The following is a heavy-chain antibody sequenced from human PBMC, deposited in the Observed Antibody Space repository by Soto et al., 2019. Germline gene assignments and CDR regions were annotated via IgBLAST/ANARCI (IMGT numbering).Heavy chain of an antibody. J-gene: IGHJ3*02. Sequence: GGSLRLSCAASGFTFDDYAMHWVRQAPEKGLEWVSGISWNSGRIGYADSVKGRFTISRDNAKNSLYLQMNSLRAEDTALYYCAKDIVVVAAAMSAFDNWGQGTMVTVSS. D-gene: IGHD2-2*01. V-gene: IGHV3-9*01. CDR3: AKDIVVVAAAMSAFDN. CDR1: GFTFDDYA. CDR2: ISWNSGRI.